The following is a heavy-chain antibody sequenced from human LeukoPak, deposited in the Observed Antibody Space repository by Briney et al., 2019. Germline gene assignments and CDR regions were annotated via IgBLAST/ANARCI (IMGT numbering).Heavy chain of an antibody. D-gene: IGHD3-9*01. CDR1: GYTFTTYG. CDR3: ARETYSNILTGRDY. Sequence: ASVKVSCKASGYTFTTYGLSWVRQAPGQGLEWLGWISTYDDNIKYAQSLQGRLTLTIGTSTSTAYMELRSLTSDDTAVYYCARETYSNILTGRDYWGPGTLVTVSS. J-gene: IGHJ4*02. CDR2: ISTYDDNI. V-gene: IGHV1-18*01.